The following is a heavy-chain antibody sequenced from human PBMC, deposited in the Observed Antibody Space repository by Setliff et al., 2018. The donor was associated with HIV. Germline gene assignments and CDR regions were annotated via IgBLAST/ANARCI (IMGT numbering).Heavy chain of an antibody. CDR2: LSAYNGNT. Sequence: GASVKVSCKASGYTFTSYGTSWVRQAPGQGLKWMGWLSAYNGNTHYAQRLQGRVTMTTDTSTRTAYMELSSLRPDDTAVYYCARQFLDWSNDYYSRYYMDFWGKVTTVTVSS. D-gene: IGHD3-3*01. J-gene: IGHJ6*03. V-gene: IGHV1-18*01. CDR1: GYTFTSYG. CDR3: ARQFLDWSNDYYSRYYMDF.